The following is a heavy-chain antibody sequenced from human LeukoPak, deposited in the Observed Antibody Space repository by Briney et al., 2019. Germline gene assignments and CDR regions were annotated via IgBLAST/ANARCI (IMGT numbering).Heavy chain of an antibody. CDR3: ARLAAAGDFDC. J-gene: IGHJ4*02. CDR2: IYYTGST. V-gene: IGHV4-39*01. D-gene: IGHD6-13*01. CDR1: GGSISTNGYY. Sequence: SETLSLACSVSGGSISTNGYYWGWIRQSPGKGLEWIGSIYYTGSTYYNPSLKSRVTASVDTSRNQFSLKLSSMTAADTAVYYCARLAAAGDFDCWGQGTLVTVSS.